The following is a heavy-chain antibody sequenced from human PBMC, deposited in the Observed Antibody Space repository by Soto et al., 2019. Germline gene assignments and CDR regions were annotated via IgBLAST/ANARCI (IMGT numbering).Heavy chain of an antibody. CDR1: GFTFSSYG. J-gene: IGHJ4*02. CDR2: IWYDGSNK. V-gene: IGHV3-33*01. D-gene: IGHD4-17*01. Sequence: QVQLVESGGGVVQPGRSLRLSCAASGFTFSSYGMHWVRQAPGKGLEWVAVIWYDGSNKYYADSVKGRFTISRDNSKNTLYLQMNSLRAEDTAVYYCARDGGVTTWDYWGQGTLVTVSS. CDR3: ARDGGVTTWDY.